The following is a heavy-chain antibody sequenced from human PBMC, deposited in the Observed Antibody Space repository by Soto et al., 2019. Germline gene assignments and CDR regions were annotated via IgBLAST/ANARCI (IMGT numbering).Heavy chain of an antibody. CDR3: ARERGFLSEALDI. V-gene: IGHV6-1*01. D-gene: IGHD3-10*01. CDR2: TYYRSQWHN. Sequence: QVQLQQSGPGLVKPSQTLSLTCGISGDSVSSNSATWNWIRQSPSRGLEWLGRTYYRSQWHNEYEECVKTRITINPDTSKNQFSLQLNSMSPEDTAVYYCARERGFLSEALDIWGRGTMVTVSS. J-gene: IGHJ3*02. CDR1: GDSVSSNSAT.